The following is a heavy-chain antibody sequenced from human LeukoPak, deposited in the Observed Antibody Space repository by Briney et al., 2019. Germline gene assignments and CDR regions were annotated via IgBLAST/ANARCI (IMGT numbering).Heavy chain of an antibody. J-gene: IGHJ5*02. CDR2: ISAHNGNT. Sequence: ASVKVSCKASGYTFTSYGISWVRQAPGQGVEWMGWISAHNGNTNYAQKFQGRVTITADESTSTAYMELSSLRSEDTAVYYCARENDFRWDWFDPWGQGTLVTVSS. D-gene: IGHD3-3*01. CDR1: GYTFTSYG. CDR3: ARENDFRWDWFDP. V-gene: IGHV1-18*01.